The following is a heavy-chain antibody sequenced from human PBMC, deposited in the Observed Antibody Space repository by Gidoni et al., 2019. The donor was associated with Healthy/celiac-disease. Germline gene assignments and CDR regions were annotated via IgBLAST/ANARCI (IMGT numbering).Heavy chain of an antibody. J-gene: IGHJ6*02. CDR3: TTVSDYGDYQIVYYYYGMDV. CDR1: GFTFSNAW. Sequence: EVQLVESGGGLVKPGGSLRLSCAASGFTFSNAWMNWVRQAPGKGLEWVGRIKSKTDGGTTDYAAPVKGRFTISRDDSKNTLYLQMNSLKTEDTAVYYCTTVSDYGDYQIVYYYYGMDVWGQGTTVTVSS. V-gene: IGHV3-15*07. D-gene: IGHD4-17*01. CDR2: IKSKTDGGTT.